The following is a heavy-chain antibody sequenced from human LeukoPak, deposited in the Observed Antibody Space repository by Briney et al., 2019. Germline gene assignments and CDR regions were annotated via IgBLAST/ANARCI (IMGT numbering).Heavy chain of an antibody. CDR2: IYYSGST. J-gene: IGHJ4*02. V-gene: IGHV4-31*03. CDR3: AIDSSGYYL. Sequence: SETLSLTRTVSGGSIGSGGYYWSWIRQHPGKGLEWIGYIYYSGSTYYNPSLKSRVTISVDTSKNQFSLKLSSVTAADTAVYYCAIDSSGYYLWGQGTLVTVSS. D-gene: IGHD3-22*01. CDR1: GGSIGSGGYY.